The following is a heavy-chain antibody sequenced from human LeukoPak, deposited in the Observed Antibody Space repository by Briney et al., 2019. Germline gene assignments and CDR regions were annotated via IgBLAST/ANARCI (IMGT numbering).Heavy chain of an antibody. CDR1: GGSISSGGYY. CDR3: ARSGGSGSYYRSFDY. V-gene: IGHV4-30-2*02. CDR2: IYHSGST. J-gene: IGHJ4*02. Sequence: SQTLSLTCTVSGGSISSGGYYWSWIRQPPGKGLEWIGYIYHSGSTNYNPSLKSRVTISVDTSKNQFSLKLSSVTAADTAVYYCARSGGSGSYYRSFDYWGQGTLVTVSS. D-gene: IGHD3-10*01.